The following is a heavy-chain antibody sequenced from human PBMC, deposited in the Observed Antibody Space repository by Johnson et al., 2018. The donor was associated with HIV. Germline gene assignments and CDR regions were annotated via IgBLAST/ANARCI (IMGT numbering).Heavy chain of an antibody. CDR2: INWNGGST. V-gene: IGHV3-20*04. D-gene: IGHD3-9*01. CDR1: GFTFSSYA. J-gene: IGHJ3*02. Sequence: EVQLVESGGGLVQPGGSLRLSCAASGFTFSSYAMHWVRQAPGKGLEWVSLINWNGGSTGYADSVKGRFTISRDNAKNSLYLQMNSLTAADTAVYYCARRALHYDVLTDYPVAANAFDIWGQGTMVTVSS. CDR3: ARRALHYDVLTDYPVAANAFDI.